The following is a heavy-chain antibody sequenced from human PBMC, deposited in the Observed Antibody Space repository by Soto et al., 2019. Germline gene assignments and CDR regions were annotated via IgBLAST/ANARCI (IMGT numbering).Heavy chain of an antibody. J-gene: IGHJ4*02. V-gene: IGHV3-48*01. CDR2: ISSSSSTI. CDR3: ARGKQRLTMVRGVTSFDY. Sequence: EVQLVESGGGLVQPGGSLRLSCAASGFTFSSYSMNWVRQAPGKGLEWVSYISSSSSTIYYADSVKGRFTISRDNAKNSLYLQMNSLRAEDTAVYYCARGKQRLTMVRGVTSFDYWGQGTLVTVSS. D-gene: IGHD3-10*01. CDR1: GFTFSSYS.